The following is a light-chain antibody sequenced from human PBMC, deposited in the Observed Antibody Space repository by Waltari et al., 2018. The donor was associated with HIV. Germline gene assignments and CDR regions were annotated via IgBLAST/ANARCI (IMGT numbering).Light chain of an antibody. Sequence: QSVLAQPPSVSGAPGQRVTISCTGSSSNIGAGYDVHWYQQLPGTAPKFLIYGNTNRPSGVPDRFSGSKSGSSASLAITGLQSEDEADYSCQSYDTSLSAYVFGPGTKVTVL. J-gene: IGLJ1*01. CDR3: QSYDTSLSAYV. CDR1: SSNIGAGYD. CDR2: GNT. V-gene: IGLV1-40*01.